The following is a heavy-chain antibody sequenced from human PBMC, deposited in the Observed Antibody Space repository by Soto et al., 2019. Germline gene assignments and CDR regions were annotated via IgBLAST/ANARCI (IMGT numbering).Heavy chain of an antibody. CDR1: GYIFTNFY. D-gene: IGHD6-6*01. CDR3: TRGLASGDY. V-gene: IGHV1-46*03. CDR2: INPNGGST. J-gene: IGHJ4*02. Sequence: QVQLVQPGAEVKKPGASVKFSCKASGYIFTNFYIHWVRQAPGQGLEWIGIINPNGGSTNYAQNFQGRVTMTRDTSTSTVCMDLSSLRSEDTAVYYCTRGLASGDYGGQGTLITVSS.